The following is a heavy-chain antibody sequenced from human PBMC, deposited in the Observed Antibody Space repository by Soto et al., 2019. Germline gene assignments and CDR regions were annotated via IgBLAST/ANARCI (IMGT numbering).Heavy chain of an antibody. CDR3: ARSLGNCSGGSCYRGMDV. J-gene: IGHJ6*02. V-gene: IGHV1-69*01. CDR2: IIPIFGTA. Sequence: QVQLVQSGAEVKKPGSSVKVSCKASGGTFSSYAISWVRQAPGHGLEWMGGIIPIFGTANYAQKFQGRVTITADESTSTAYMELSSLRSEDTAVYYCARSLGNCSGGSCYRGMDVWGQGTTVTVSS. CDR1: GGTFSSYA. D-gene: IGHD2-15*01.